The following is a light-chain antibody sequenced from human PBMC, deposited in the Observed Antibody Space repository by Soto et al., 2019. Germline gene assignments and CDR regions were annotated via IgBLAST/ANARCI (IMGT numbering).Light chain of an antibody. CDR3: YSKLRGGSFV. V-gene: IGLV2-23*01. CDR2: EGS. Sequence: QSVLTQPAAVSGSPGQSITISCIGTNSDIGSYNLVSWYRQHPGKVPKLLIYEGSRRPSGISDRFSGSKSGNTASLTISGLQAEDEADYYCYSKLRGGSFVFGTGTKLTVL. J-gene: IGLJ1*01. CDR1: NSDIGSYNL.